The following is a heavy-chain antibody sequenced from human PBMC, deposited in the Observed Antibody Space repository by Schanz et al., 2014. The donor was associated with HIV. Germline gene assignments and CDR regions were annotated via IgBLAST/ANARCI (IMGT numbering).Heavy chain of an antibody. J-gene: IGHJ4*02. CDR2: INPNSGDT. Sequence: QVQLVQSGPEVKKPGSSVKVSCKASGGTFSSHGISWVRQAPGQGLGWMGWINPNSGDTKYEQKFQDRVTMTRDMSINTVYMELTRLRSDDTAVFFCARDGGSTGDYFDSWGQGTLVTVSS. V-gene: IGHV1-2*02. CDR3: ARDGGSTGDYFDS. CDR1: GGTFSSHG. D-gene: IGHD7-27*01.